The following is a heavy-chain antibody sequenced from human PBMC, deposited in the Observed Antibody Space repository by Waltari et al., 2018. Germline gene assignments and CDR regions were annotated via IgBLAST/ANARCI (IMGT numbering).Heavy chain of an antibody. CDR3: TTDLLGTDY. D-gene: IGHD7-27*01. J-gene: IGHJ4*02. CDR2: IKSKTDGGTT. V-gene: IGHV3-15*02. CDR1: GFTFSRQN. Sequence: EVQLVESGGALVQPGGSLRVSCVDSGFTFSRQNMYWVRQAPGKGLEWVGRIKSKTDGGTTDYAAPVKGRFTISRDDSKNTLYLQMNSLKTEDTAVYYCTTDLLGTDYWGQGTLVTVSS.